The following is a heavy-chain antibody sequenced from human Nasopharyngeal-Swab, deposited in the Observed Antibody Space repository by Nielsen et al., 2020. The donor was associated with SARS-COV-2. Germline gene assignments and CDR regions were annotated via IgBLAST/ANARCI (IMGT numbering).Heavy chain of an antibody. CDR3: ARDYWWSFDY. CDR2: IKPDGSEK. V-gene: IGHV3-7*03. Sequence: GESLKISCAASGFTSSYYWMNWPRQAPGKGLEWVAIIKPDGSEKYYVDSVKGRFNISRDNAKNSLYLQMNSLRAEDTAVYYCARDYWWSFDYWGQGTLVTVSS. J-gene: IGHJ4*02. D-gene: IGHD2-15*01. CDR1: GFTSSYYW.